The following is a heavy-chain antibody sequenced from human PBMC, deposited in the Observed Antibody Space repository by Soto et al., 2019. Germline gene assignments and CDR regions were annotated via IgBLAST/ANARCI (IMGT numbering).Heavy chain of an antibody. CDR3: ARHPERIAEIGWFDP. D-gene: IGHD6-13*01. V-gene: IGHV3-48*01. CDR1: GFTFSSYS. Sequence: PGGSLRLSCAASGFTFSSYSMNWVPQAPGKGLEWVSYISSSSSTIYYAESVKGRFTISRDNAKNSLYLQMNSLRAEDTAVYYCARHPERIAEIGWFDPWGQGTLVTVSS. J-gene: IGHJ5*02. CDR2: ISSSSSTI.